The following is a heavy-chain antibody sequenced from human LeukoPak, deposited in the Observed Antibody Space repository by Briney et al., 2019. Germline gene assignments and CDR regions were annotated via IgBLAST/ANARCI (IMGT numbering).Heavy chain of an antibody. V-gene: IGHV3-48*03. D-gene: IGHD6-19*01. Sequence: PGGSLRLSCAASGFTFSGYEMNWVRPAPGKGLEGVSYISSSGSSIYYADPVKGRCTISRDNAKNSLYLQMNSLRGEDTAVYYCARDLSGWYDYWGQGTLVSVSS. CDR2: ISSSGSSI. CDR1: GFTFSGYE. CDR3: ARDLSGWYDY. J-gene: IGHJ4*02.